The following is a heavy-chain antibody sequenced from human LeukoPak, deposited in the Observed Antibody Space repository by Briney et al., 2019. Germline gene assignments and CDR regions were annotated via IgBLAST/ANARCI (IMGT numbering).Heavy chain of an antibody. CDR2: INHSGST. J-gene: IGHJ4*02. CDR1: GGSFSGYY. Sequence: SETLSLTCAVYGGSFSGYYWSWIRQPPGKGLEWIGEINHSGSTNYNPSLKSRATISVDTSKNQFSLKLSSVTAADTAVYYCARGLRSIAAYPYWGQGTLVTVSS. D-gene: IGHD6-6*01. CDR3: ARGLRSIAAYPY. V-gene: IGHV4-34*01.